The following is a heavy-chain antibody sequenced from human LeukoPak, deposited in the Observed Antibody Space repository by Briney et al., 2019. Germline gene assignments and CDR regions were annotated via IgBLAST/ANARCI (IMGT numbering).Heavy chain of an antibody. J-gene: IGHJ5*02. CDR2: IYYSGST. CDR3: ASKTPNPSAAGKDWFDP. D-gene: IGHD6-13*01. Sequence: PSETLSLTCTVSGGSINSASHYWGWIRQPPGKGLEWIGSIYYSGSTYYNPSLKSRVTISVDTSKNQFSLKLSSVTAADTAVYYCASKTPNPSAAGKDWFDPWGQGTLVTVSS. V-gene: IGHV4-39*01. CDR1: GGSINSASHY.